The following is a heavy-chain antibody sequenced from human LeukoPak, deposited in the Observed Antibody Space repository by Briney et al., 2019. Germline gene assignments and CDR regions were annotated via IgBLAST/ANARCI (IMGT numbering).Heavy chain of an antibody. D-gene: IGHD3-3*01. CDR1: GGTFSSCT. CDR3: ARSLFRFLEWSYRSYYYYYMDV. J-gene: IGHJ6*03. V-gene: IGHV1-69*13. CDR2: IIPIFGTA. Sequence: SVKVSCKASGGTFSSCTISWVRQAPGQGLEWMGGIIPIFGTANYAQKFQGRVTITADESTSTAYMELSSLRSEDTAVYYCARSLFRFLEWSYRSYYYYYMDVWGKGTTVTASS.